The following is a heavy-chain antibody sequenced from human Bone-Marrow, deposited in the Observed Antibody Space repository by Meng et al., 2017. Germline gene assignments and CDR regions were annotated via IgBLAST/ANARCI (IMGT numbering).Heavy chain of an antibody. Sequence: QGQLQHGGAGPLQPSETLSLTCAVYGGSFSGYYWSWIRQPPGKGLEWIGEINHSGSTNYNPSLKSRVTISVDTSKNQFSLKLSSVTAADTAVYYCARGRVVAATNPKFDYWGQGTLVTVSS. V-gene: IGHV4-34*01. D-gene: IGHD2-15*01. CDR2: INHSGST. CDR1: GGSFSGYY. J-gene: IGHJ4*02. CDR3: ARGRVVAATNPKFDY.